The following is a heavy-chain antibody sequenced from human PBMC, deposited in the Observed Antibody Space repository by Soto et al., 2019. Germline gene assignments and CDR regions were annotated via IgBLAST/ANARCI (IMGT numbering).Heavy chain of an antibody. Sequence: QVQLVQSGAEVKKPGSSVMVSCKASGGTFSSYAISWVRQAPGQGLEWMGGIIPIFGTANYAQKFQGRVTITADESTSTAYMELSSLRSEDTAVYYCAGPPELTRIYYYYGMDVWGQGTTVTVSS. CDR1: GGTFSSYA. CDR3: AGPPELTRIYYYYGMDV. CDR2: IIPIFGTA. J-gene: IGHJ6*02. V-gene: IGHV1-69*12. D-gene: IGHD1-7*01.